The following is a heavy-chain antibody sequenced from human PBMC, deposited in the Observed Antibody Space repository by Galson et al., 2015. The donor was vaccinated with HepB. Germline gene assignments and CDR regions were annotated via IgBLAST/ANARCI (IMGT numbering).Heavy chain of an antibody. CDR3: AKDGRLAAAVFGMDV. Sequence: SLRLSCAASGFTFSSYGMHWVRQAPGKGLEWVAVISYDGSNKYYADSVKGRFTISRDNSKNTLYLQMNSLRAEDTAVYYCAKDGRLAAAVFGMDVWGQGTTVTVSS. V-gene: IGHV3-30*18. J-gene: IGHJ6*02. D-gene: IGHD6-13*01. CDR1: GFTFSSYG. CDR2: ISYDGSNK.